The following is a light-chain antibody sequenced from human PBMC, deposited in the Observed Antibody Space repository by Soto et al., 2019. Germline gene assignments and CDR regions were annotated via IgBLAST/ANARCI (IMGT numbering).Light chain of an antibody. Sequence: DFQMPQSPSTLSASLGDRVTITCRASQNIRSRFAWFQQKPGKAPKLLIYDASSLESGVPQRLSGSGSGTAFTLTISSLHTDDFSTYYCQQYHSYWTFGQGTKVDIK. J-gene: IGKJ1*01. V-gene: IGKV1-5*01. CDR3: QQYHSYWT. CDR2: DAS. CDR1: QNIRSR.